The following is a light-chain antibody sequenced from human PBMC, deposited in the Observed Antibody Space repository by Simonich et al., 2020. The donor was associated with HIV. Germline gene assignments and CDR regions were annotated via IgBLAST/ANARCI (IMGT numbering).Light chain of an antibody. CDR2: DCS. V-gene: IGLV2-23*01. Sequence: QSALTQPASVSGSPGQSITISCTGTSSDVGSYSLVSWYQQHPGKAPKPLIYDCSKRPSGVSNRFSGSLSGNTASLTISGLQAEDEADYYCCSYAGSSTWVFGGGTKLTVL. CDR1: SSDVGSYSL. J-gene: IGLJ3*02. CDR3: CSYAGSSTWV.